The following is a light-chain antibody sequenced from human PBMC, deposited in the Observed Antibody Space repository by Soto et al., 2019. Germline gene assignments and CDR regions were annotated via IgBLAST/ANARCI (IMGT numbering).Light chain of an antibody. CDR2: EAS. J-gene: IGKJ5*01. Sequence: DIQMTQAPSSVSASVGDRVTITCRASQGISTWLAWYQQKPGKAPNLLIYEASSLQRGVPLKASGSGSATDFTATISSLQPEDFTTHTYLQVNSFPIT. V-gene: IGKV1-12*01. CDR3: LQVNSFPIT. CDR1: QGISTW.